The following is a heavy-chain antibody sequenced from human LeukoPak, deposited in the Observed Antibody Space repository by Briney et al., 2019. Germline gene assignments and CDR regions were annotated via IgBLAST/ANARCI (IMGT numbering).Heavy chain of an antibody. CDR1: GGTFSSYA. J-gene: IGHJ5*02. V-gene: IGHV1-69*04. Sequence: SVKVSCKASGGTFSSYAISWVRQAPGQGLEWMGRIITIFGIANYAQEFQGRVTITADKSTSTAYMELSSLRSEDTAVYYCAREQNWFDPWGQGTLVTVSS. CDR3: AREQNWFDP. CDR2: IITIFGIA.